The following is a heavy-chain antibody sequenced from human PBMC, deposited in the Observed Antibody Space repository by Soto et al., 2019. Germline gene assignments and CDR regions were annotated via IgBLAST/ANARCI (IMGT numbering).Heavy chain of an antibody. CDR2: IKQDGSEK. J-gene: IGHJ4*02. D-gene: IGHD2-21*01. V-gene: IGHV3-7*03. CDR1: GFTFSSYW. CDR3: ARGPSIVVVARYYFDY. Sequence: GGSLRLSCAASGFTFSSYWMSRVRQAPGKGLEWVANIKQDGSEKYYVDSVKGRFTISRDNAKNSLYLQMNSLRAEDTAVYYCARGPSIVVVARYYFDYWGQGTLVTVSS.